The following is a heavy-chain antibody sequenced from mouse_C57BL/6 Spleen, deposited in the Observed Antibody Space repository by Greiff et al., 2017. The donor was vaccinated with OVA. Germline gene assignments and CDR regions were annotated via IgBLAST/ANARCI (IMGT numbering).Heavy chain of an antibody. D-gene: IGHD1-1*01. CDR1: GYTFTDYY. J-gene: IGHJ4*01. CDR2: IYPGSGNT. CDR3: AREEDYGRAMDY. Sequence: QVHVKQSGAELVRPGASVKLSCKASGYTFTDYYINWVKQRPGQGLEWIARIYPGSGNTYYNEKFKGKATLTAEKSSSTAYMQLSSLTSEDSAVYFCAREEDYGRAMDYWGQGTSVTVSS. V-gene: IGHV1-76*01.